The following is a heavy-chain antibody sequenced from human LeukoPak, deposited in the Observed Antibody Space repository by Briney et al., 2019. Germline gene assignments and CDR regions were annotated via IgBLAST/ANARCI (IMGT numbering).Heavy chain of an antibody. Sequence: GGSLRLSCAASGFTFSSYGMHWVRQAPGKGLEWVAVISYDGSNKYYADSVKGRFTISRDNSKNTLYLQMNSLRAEDTAVYYYAKGKYSGYDLEPENFDYWGQGTLVTVSS. CDR3: AKGKYSGYDLEPENFDY. CDR1: GFTFSSYG. CDR2: ISYDGSNK. J-gene: IGHJ4*02. D-gene: IGHD5-12*01. V-gene: IGHV3-30*18.